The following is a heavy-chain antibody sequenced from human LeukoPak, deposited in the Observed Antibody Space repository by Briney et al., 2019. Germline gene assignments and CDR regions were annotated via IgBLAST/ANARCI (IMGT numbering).Heavy chain of an antibody. CDR1: GYTFTSYG. CDR2: ISAYNGNT. D-gene: IGHD1-1*01. CDR3: AVNWNDVPFDY. Sequence: ASVKVSCKASGYTFTSYGIRWVGQAPGQGLEGMGWISAYNGNTNYAQKPQGRVTMTTDTSTRTAYMELRSLRSDDTAVYYCAVNWNDVPFDYWGQGTLVTVSS. V-gene: IGHV1-18*01. J-gene: IGHJ4*02.